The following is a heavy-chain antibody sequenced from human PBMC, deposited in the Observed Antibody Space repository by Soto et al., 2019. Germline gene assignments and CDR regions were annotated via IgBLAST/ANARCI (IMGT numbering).Heavy chain of an antibody. Sequence: PVKLSRKASVYSYTRYFMHWGRHAPEQGLEWMGIINPSGGSTSYAQKFQGRVTMTRDTSTSTVYMELSSLRSEDTAVYYCARGLLRAAMCRNWFDPWGEGTLVTVYS. V-gene: IGHV1-46*03. CDR3: ARGLLRAAMCRNWFDP. CDR2: INPSGGST. CDR1: VYSYTRYF. D-gene: IGHD2-2*01. J-gene: IGHJ5*02.